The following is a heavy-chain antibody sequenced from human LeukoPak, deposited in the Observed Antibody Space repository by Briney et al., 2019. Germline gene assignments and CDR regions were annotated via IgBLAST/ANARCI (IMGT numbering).Heavy chain of an antibody. J-gene: IGHJ5*02. Sequence: SETLSLTCTVSGGSVNSYYWSWIRQPPGKGLEWIEHISYSGSTNYNPSLKSRVTISIDTSKNQVSLKLTSVTAADTAVYACARHLYSYDSSPYYPWGQGTLVTVSS. CDR1: GGSVNSYY. V-gene: IGHV4-59*02. D-gene: IGHD3-22*01. CDR2: ISYSGST. CDR3: ARHLYSYDSSPYYP.